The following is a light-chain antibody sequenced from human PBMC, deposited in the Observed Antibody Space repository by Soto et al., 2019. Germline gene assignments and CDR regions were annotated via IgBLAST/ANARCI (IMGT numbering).Light chain of an antibody. V-gene: IGLV2-11*01. CDR1: SSDVGGYNY. J-gene: IGLJ7*01. CDR2: DVS. CDR3: ASWEDSLNGWV. Sequence: QSVLTQPRSVSGSPGQSVTISCTGTSSDVGGYNYVSWYQQHPGKAPKLMIYDVSKRPSGVPDRFSGSRSGSSASLAISGLQSGDEADYYCASWEDSLNGWVIGGGTQLTVL.